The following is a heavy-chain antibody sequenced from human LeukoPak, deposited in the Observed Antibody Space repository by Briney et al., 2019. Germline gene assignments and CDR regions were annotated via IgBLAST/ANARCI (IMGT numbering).Heavy chain of an antibody. CDR2: INPSGGST. CDR1: GYTFTSYY. D-gene: IGHD3-22*01. J-gene: IGHJ4*02. V-gene: IGHV1-46*01. CDR3: ARGVYYYDSSGYTAFDY. Sequence: ASVKVSCKASGYTFTSYYMHWVRQAPGQGLEWMGIINPSGGSTSYAQKFQGRVTMTRDMSTSTVYMELSSLRSEDTAVYYCARGVYYYDSSGYTAFDYWGQGTLVTVSS.